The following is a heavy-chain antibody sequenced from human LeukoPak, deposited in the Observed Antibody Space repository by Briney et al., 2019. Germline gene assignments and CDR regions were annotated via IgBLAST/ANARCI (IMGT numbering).Heavy chain of an antibody. Sequence: ASVKVSCKASGGTFSSYAISWVRQAPGQGLEWMGGIIPIFGTANYAQKFQGRVTITADESTSTAYMELSSLRSEDTAVYYCATPYYYDSSGRAEYFQHWGQGTLVTVSS. CDR3: ATPYYYDSSGRAEYFQH. CDR2: IIPIFGTA. D-gene: IGHD3-22*01. CDR1: GGTFSSYA. V-gene: IGHV1-69*13. J-gene: IGHJ1*01.